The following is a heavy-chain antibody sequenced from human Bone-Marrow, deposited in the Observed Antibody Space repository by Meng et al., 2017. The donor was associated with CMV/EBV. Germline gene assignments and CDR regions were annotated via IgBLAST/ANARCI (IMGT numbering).Heavy chain of an antibody. V-gene: IGHV4-61*01. D-gene: IGHD2-2*02. CDR2: IYYSGST. CDR3: ARANWCSSTSRYTAYY. Sequence: GSLRLSCTVSGGSVSSGSYYWSWIRQPPGKGLEWIGYIYYSGSTNYNPSLKSRVTISVDTSKNQFSLKLSSVTAADTAVYYGARANWCSSTSRYTAYYWGQDTVVPVSS. J-gene: IGHJ4*02. CDR1: GGSVSSGSYY.